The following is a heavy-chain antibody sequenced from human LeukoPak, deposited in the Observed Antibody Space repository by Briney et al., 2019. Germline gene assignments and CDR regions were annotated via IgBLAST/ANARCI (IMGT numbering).Heavy chain of an antibody. CDR3: ASLLYDYYDDDKRFDY. Sequence: SETLSLTCTVSGGSISSSSYYWGWIRQPPGKGLEWIGSIYYSGSTYYNPSLKSRVTISVDTSKNQFSLKLSSVTAADTAVYYCASLLYDYYDDDKRFDYWGQGTLVTVSS. J-gene: IGHJ4*02. CDR2: IYYSGST. CDR1: GGSISSSSYY. D-gene: IGHD3-22*01. V-gene: IGHV4-39*01.